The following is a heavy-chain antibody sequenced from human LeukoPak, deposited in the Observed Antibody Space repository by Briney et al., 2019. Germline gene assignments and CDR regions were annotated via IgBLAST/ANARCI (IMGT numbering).Heavy chain of an antibody. CDR2: SNSDRSNT. D-gene: IGHD3-16*01. Sequence: GGSLRLSCAASGVTFSRHWMRGVRHARGKGRVWVSRSNSDRSNTFYVDSVKGRFTISRDNAKNTLYLQMNSLRDDDTALYYCARDAGQAENSFCLFKRNPYYFDYWGQGTLVTVSS. CDR3: ARDAGQAENSFCLFKRNPYYFDY. J-gene: IGHJ4*02. V-gene: IGHV3-74*01. CDR1: GVTFSRHW.